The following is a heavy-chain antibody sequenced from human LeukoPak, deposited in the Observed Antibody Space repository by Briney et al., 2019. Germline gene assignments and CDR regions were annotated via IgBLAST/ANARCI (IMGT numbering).Heavy chain of an antibody. CDR1: GFTFDDYA. D-gene: IGHD3-22*01. CDR2: ISWNSGSI. V-gene: IGHV3-9*03. J-gene: IGHJ4*02. CDR3: AKATSHYYDSSGAYYFDY. Sequence: GGSLRLSCAASGFTFDDYAMHWVRQAPGKGLEWVSGISWNSGSIGYADSVKGRFTISRDNAKNSLYLQMNSLRAEDMALYYCAKATSHYYDSSGAYYFDYWGQGTLVTVSS.